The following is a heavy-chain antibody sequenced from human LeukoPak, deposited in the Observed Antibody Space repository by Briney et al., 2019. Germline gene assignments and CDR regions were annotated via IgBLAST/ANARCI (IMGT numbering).Heavy chain of an antibody. J-gene: IGHJ4*02. CDR3: AKRAASGGYFDY. D-gene: IGHD6-25*01. Sequence: GGSLRLSCAASGFTFSSYAMSWVRQAPGKGLEWVSAIDSSGDNTYYADSVKGRFTISRDISKNTLFLQMISLRAEDTAVYYCAKRAASGGYFDYWGQGTLVTVSS. CDR1: GFTFSSYA. V-gene: IGHV3-23*01. CDR2: IDSSGDNT.